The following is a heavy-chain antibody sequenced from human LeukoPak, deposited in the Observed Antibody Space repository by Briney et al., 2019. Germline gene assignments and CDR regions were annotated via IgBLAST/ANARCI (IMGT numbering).Heavy chain of an antibody. Sequence: PGGSLKLSCAASGFTFSGSAMHWVRQASGKGLEWVGRIRSKANSYATAYAASVKGRFTISRDNSKNTLYLQMNSLRAEDTAVYYCAKDSLPNYWGQGTLVTVSS. CDR2: IRSKANSYAT. CDR1: GFTFSGSA. V-gene: IGHV3-73*01. J-gene: IGHJ4*02. CDR3: AKDSLPNY.